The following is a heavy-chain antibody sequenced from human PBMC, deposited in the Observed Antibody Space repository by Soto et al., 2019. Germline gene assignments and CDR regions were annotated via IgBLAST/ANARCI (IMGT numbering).Heavy chain of an antibody. CDR2: ISSTSTYT. D-gene: IGHD2-15*01. V-gene: IGHV3-21*02. CDR1: GFTFSTST. Sequence: EVQLVESGGGMVKPGGSLRLSCAASGFTFSTSTMNWVRQAPGQGLEWLSSISSTSTYTYYAASVRGRFTISRDNAKSSLYLPMTSLTAEDTAVYYCARVGSPGYCSGCFCPPPDYWRQGTLVTVSS. CDR3: ARVGSPGYCSGCFCPPPDY. J-gene: IGHJ4*02.